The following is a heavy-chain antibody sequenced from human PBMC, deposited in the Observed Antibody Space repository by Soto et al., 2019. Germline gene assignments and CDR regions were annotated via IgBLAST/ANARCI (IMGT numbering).Heavy chain of an antibody. J-gene: IGHJ6*02. D-gene: IGHD3-16*01. CDR2: IYYSGST. CDR1: GGSISSGDYY. V-gene: IGHV4-30-4*01. CDR3: ARGAGYYYYGMDV. Sequence: TVSGGSISSGDYYWSWIRQPPGKGLEWIGYIYYSGSTYYNPSLKSRVTISVDTSKNQFSLKLSSVTAADTAVYYCARGAGYYYYGMDVWGQGTTVTVSS.